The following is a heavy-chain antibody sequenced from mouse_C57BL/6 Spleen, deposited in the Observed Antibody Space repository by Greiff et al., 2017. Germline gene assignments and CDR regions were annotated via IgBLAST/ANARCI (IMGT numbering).Heavy chain of an antibody. J-gene: IGHJ4*01. D-gene: IGHD1-1*01. CDR3: ARRLLRSYAIDY. V-gene: IGHV5-17*01. CDR1: GFTFSDYG. Sequence: EVMLVESGGGLVKPGGSLKLSCAASGFTFSDYGMHWVRQAPEKGLEWVAYISSGSSTIYYADTLKGRFTISRDNAKNTLFLQMTSLRSEDTAMYYCARRLLRSYAIDYWGQGTSVTVSS. CDR2: ISSGSSTI.